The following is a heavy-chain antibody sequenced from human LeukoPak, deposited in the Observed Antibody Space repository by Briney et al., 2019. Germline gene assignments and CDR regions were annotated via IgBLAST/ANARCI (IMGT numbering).Heavy chain of an antibody. D-gene: IGHD2-15*01. J-gene: IGHJ3*02. Sequence: ASVKVSCKASGYTFTNYGISWVRQAPGQGLEWMGWISTYNGNTNYVQKLQGRVTMTTDTSTSTAYMELRSLTSDDPAVYYCARDKGVVAAYDAFDIWGQGTMVTVS. CDR3: ARDKGVVAAYDAFDI. CDR1: GYTFTNYG. CDR2: ISTYNGNT. V-gene: IGHV1-18*01.